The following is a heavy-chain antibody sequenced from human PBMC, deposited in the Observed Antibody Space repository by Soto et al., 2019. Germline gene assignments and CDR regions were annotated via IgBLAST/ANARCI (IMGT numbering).Heavy chain of an antibody. J-gene: IGHJ5*02. Sequence: QLQLQESGPGLVKPSETLSLTCTVSGGSIDSSSYYWGWIRQHPGKALEWIGNIYHTGSTYYNPSLNSRVSISVDTSKNQFSLSLSSVTAADTAVYFCERRRSASSWRDHWGQGTLVTVSS. D-gene: IGHD6-13*01. V-gene: IGHV4-39*01. CDR2: IYHTGST. CDR3: ERRRSASSWRDH. CDR1: GGSIDSSSYY.